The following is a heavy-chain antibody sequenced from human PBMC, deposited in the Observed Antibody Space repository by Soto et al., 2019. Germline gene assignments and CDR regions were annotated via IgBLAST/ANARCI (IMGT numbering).Heavy chain of an antibody. V-gene: IGHV1-18*04. D-gene: IGHD2-21*01. J-gene: IGHJ6*02. Sequence: QVQLVQSGAEVKKPGAAVKVSCKASGYTFTSYGISWVRQAPGQGLEWMGWISAYNGNTNYAQKLQGRVTMTTDTTTSKAYMELMSLRSDETAVYYCARVVVTPDYYYNGMAVCGQGTTVTVSS. CDR2: ISAYNGNT. CDR3: ARVVVTPDYYYNGMAV. CDR1: GYTFTSYG.